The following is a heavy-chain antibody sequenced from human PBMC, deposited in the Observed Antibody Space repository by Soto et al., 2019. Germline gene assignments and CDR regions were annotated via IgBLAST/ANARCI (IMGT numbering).Heavy chain of an antibody. J-gene: IGHJ3*02. CDR2: IYHSGST. CDR1: GGSISSSNW. Sequence: QVQLQESGPGLVKPSGTLSLTCAVSGGSISSSNWWSWVRQPPGKGLEWIGEIYHSGSTNYNPSLKSRVIISVDKSKNQFSLKLSSVTAADTAVYYCARDSNRIVGATDAFDIWGQGTMVTVSS. D-gene: IGHD1-26*01. CDR3: ARDSNRIVGATDAFDI. V-gene: IGHV4-4*02.